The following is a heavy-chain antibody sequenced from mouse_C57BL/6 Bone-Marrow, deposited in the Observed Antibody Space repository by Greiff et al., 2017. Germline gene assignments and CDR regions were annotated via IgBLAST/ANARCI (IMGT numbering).Heavy chain of an antibody. J-gene: IGHJ4*01. CDR2: IDPATGGT. CDR1: GYTFTDYE. D-gene: IGHD1-1*01. Sequence: VQLQQSGAELVRPGASVTLSCKASGYTFTDYEMHWVKQTPVHGLEWIGAIDPATGGTAYNQKFKGKATLTVDKSSSTAYMELRSLTSEDSAVYYCTDYYGSNYDYYAMDYWGQGTSVTVSS. CDR3: TDYYGSNYDYYAMDY. V-gene: IGHV1-15*01.